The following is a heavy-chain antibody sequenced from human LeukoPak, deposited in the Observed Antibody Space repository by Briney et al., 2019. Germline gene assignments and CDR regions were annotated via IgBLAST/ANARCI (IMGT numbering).Heavy chain of an antibody. CDR3: AKDHDYGGNPYYFDY. D-gene: IGHD4-23*01. CDR1: GFTFSSYG. J-gene: IGHJ4*02. V-gene: IGHV3-30*02. Sequence: GGSLRLSCAASGFTFSSYGMHWVRQAPGKGLEWVAFIRYDGSNKFYADSVKGRFTISRDNSKNTLYLQMNSLRAEDTAVYYCAKDHDYGGNPYYFDYWGQGTLVTVSS. CDR2: IRYDGSNK.